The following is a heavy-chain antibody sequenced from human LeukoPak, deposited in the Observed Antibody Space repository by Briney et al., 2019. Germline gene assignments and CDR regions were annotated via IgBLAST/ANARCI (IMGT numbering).Heavy chain of an antibody. CDR2: IRYDGSNK. V-gene: IGHV3-30*02. J-gene: IGHJ4*02. D-gene: IGHD5-12*01. CDR3: AKALGYSGYDIPFDY. Sequence: PGGSLRLSCAASGFTFSSYGMHWVRQAPGKGLEWVAFIRYDGSNKYYADSVKGRFTISRDNSKNTLYLQMNSLRAEDTAMYYCAKALGYSGYDIPFDYWGQGTLVTVSS. CDR1: GFTFSSYG.